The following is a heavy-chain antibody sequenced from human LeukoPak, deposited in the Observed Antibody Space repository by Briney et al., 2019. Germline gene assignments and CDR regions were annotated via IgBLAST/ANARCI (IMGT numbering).Heavy chain of an antibody. D-gene: IGHD3-10*01. CDR1: GLHFSNFG. CDR3: ARGRFPGAAITMVRGVIGIFDY. Sequence: GGSLRLSCAASGLHFSNFGMHWVRQAPGKGLEWVTFIRYDGTTIYYADSVKGRFTISRDNSKNTLYLQMNSLRAEDTAVYYCARGRFPGAAITMVRGVIGIFDYWGQGTLVTVSS. CDR2: IRYDGTTI. J-gene: IGHJ4*02. V-gene: IGHV3-30*02.